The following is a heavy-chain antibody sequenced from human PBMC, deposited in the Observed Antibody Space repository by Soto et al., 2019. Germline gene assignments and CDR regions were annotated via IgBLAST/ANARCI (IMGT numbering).Heavy chain of an antibody. J-gene: IGHJ4*02. CDR3: ARATYYSDTGGSPPLDY. CDR1: GGSISSYY. Sequence: PSETLSLTCTVSGGSISSYYWSWIRQPPGKGLEWIGYIYYSGSTNYNPSLKSRVTISVDTSKKQFSLKLSSVTAADTAVYYCARATYYSDTGGSPPLDYWGQGTLVTVSS. V-gene: IGHV4-59*08. CDR2: IYYSGST. D-gene: IGHD3-22*01.